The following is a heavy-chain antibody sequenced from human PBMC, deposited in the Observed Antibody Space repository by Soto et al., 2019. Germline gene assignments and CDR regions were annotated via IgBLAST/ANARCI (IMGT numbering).Heavy chain of an antibody. CDR3: ARDRGGRATAFDI. CDR2: ISGSGGST. CDR1: GFTFSSYA. V-gene: IGHV3-23*01. D-gene: IGHD3-10*01. J-gene: IGHJ3*02. Sequence: GGSLRLSCAASGFTFSSYALSWVRQAPGKGLVWVSAISGSGGSTDYADSVKGRFTISRDNSKNTLYLQMNSLRAEDTAVYYCARDRGGRATAFDIWGEEAMVAVSS.